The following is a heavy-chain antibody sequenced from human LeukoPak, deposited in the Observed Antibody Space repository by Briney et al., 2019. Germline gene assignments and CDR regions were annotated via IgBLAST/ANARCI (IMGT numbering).Heavy chain of an antibody. D-gene: IGHD6-6*01. CDR1: GDSISSYY. Sequence: PSETLSLTCTVSGDSISSYYWSWIRQPPGKGLEGIGYIYTSGGTNYIPSLNGRVTISIDTSKNQFSLKLSSVTAADSAVYYCARLTRLSTSPDRYYLDYWGQGNLVTVSS. CDR2: IYTSGGT. V-gene: IGHV4-4*09. J-gene: IGHJ4*02. CDR3: ARLTRLSTSPDRYYLDY.